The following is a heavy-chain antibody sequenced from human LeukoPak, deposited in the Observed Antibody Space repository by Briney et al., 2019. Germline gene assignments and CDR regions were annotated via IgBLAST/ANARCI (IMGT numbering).Heavy chain of an antibody. CDR1: GFTFSTYG. CDR3: ARDLYSSSPDN. V-gene: IGHV3-23*01. Sequence: GGSLRLSCAASGFTFSTYGMTWVRQPPGKGLEWLSLISASGGSTYYADSGKGRFTISRDNSKSTLSLQLNSLRAEDTAIYYCARDLYSSSPDNWGQGTLVTVSS. J-gene: IGHJ4*02. CDR2: ISASGGST. D-gene: IGHD6-6*01.